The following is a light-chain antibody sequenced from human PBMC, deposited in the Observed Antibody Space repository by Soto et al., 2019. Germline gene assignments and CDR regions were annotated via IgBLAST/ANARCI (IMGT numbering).Light chain of an antibody. V-gene: IGKV1-39*01. J-gene: IGKJ1*01. CDR1: QNICTY. CDR3: QQSYNTLRT. Sequence: DIQLTQSPSSLSASLRDRVTITCRASQNICTYLNWYQQRPGKAPNLLIHGTSNLQAGVPPRFSGSGSGTDFTLTISNLQPEDSATYYCQQSYNTLRTFGQGTKVDIK. CDR2: GTS.